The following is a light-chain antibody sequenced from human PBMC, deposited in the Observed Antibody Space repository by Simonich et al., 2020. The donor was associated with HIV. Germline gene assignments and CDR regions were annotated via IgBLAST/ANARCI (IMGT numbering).Light chain of an antibody. CDR2: WAS. CDR3: QQYYSTPPT. V-gene: IGKV4-1*01. Sequence: DIVMTQSPDSLAVSLGERATINCKSSPSFLYSSNNKNYLAWYQQKPGHPPNLLIYWASTRESGVPDRFSASGSGTDFTLTISSLQAEDVAIYYCQQYYSTPPTFGQGTKVEIK. J-gene: IGKJ1*01. CDR1: PSFLYSSNNKNY.